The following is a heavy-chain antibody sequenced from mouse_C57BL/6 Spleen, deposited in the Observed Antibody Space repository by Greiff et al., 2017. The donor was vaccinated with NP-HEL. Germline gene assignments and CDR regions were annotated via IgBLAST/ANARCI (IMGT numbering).Heavy chain of an antibody. Sequence: EVQVVESGGGLVKPGGSLKLSCAASGFNFSSYAMSWVRQTPEKRLEWVATISDGGSYTYYPDNVKGRFTISRDNAKNNLYLQMSHLKSEDTAMYYCARDGYDDAMDYWGQGTSVTVSS. J-gene: IGHJ4*01. V-gene: IGHV5-4*01. CDR3: ARDGYDDAMDY. CDR2: ISDGGSYT. CDR1: GFNFSSYA. D-gene: IGHD2-2*01.